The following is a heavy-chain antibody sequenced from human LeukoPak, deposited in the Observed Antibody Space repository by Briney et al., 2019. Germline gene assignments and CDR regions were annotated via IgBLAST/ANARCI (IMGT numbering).Heavy chain of an antibody. D-gene: IGHD3-3*01. J-gene: IGHJ3*02. CDR2: IKQDGSEK. V-gene: IGHV3-7*01. Sequence: GGSLRLSCAASGFTFSSYWMSWVRQAPGKGLEWVADIKQDGSEKYYVDSVKGRFTISRDNAKNSLYLQMNSLRAEDTAVYYCARNHYDFWSGGSVDAFDIWGQGTMVTVSS. CDR1: GFTFSSYW. CDR3: ARNHYDFWSGGSVDAFDI.